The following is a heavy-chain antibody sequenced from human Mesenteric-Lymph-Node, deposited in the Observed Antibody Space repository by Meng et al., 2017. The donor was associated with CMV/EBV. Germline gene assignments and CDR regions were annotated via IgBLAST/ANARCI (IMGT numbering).Heavy chain of an antibody. D-gene: IGHD3-10*01. J-gene: IGHJ5*02. CDR1: GGSISSSSYY. CDR2: IYYSGST. V-gene: IGHV4-39*01. CDR3: ARRECATSRCWFDP. Sequence: GSLRLSCTVSGGSISSSSYYWGWIRQPPGKGLEWIGSIYYSGSTYYNPSLKSRVTISVDTSKNQFSLKLSSVTAADTAVYYCARRECATSRCWFDPWGQGTLVTVSS.